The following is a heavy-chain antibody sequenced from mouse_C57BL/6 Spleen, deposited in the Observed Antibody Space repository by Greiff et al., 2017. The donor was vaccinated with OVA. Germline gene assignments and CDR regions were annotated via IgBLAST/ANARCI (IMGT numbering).Heavy chain of an antibody. J-gene: IGHJ2*01. V-gene: IGHV5-16*01. CDR1: GFTFSDYY. CDR3: ARAYSNYDYFDY. CDR2: INYDGSST. D-gene: IGHD2-5*01. Sequence: EVKLMESEGGLVQPGSSMKLSCTASGFTFSDYYMAWVRQVPEKGLEWVANINYDGSSTYYLDSLKSRFIISRDNAKNILYLQMSSLKSEDTATYYCARAYSNYDYFDYWGQGTTLTVSS.